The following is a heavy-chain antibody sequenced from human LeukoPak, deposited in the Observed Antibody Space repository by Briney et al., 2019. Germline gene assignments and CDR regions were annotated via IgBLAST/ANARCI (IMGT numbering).Heavy chain of an antibody. Sequence: PGGSLRLSCEASGFTFRSYGMHWVRQAPGKGLEWVTSISHDGGSKYSADSVKGRFTLSRDNSKNTLSLQLNSLRAEDTAVSSCAKSEELLLGHFDYWGQGTLVTVSS. J-gene: IGHJ4*02. D-gene: IGHD1-26*01. V-gene: IGHV3-30*18. CDR2: ISHDGGSK. CDR1: GFTFRSYG. CDR3: AKSEELLLGHFDY.